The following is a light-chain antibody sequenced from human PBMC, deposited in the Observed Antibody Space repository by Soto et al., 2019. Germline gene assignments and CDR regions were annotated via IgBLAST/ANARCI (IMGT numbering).Light chain of an antibody. V-gene: IGLV2-23*01. CDR2: EGS. Sequence: QSVLTQPAPGSGSPGQSITISCTGTSRDVGSYNLVSWYQQHPGKAPKLMIYEGSKRPSGVSNRFSGSKSGNTASLTISGLQAEDEADYYCCSYAGSSTLYVFGTGTKVTVL. J-gene: IGLJ1*01. CDR1: SRDVGSYNL. CDR3: CSYAGSSTLYV.